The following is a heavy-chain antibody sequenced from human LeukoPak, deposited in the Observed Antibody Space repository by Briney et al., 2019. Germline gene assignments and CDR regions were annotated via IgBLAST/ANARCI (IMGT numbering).Heavy chain of an antibody. V-gene: IGHV1-8*02. D-gene: IGHD3-3*01. CDR1: GYTFTSYY. CDR3: ARGLTIFGVVIKPAGY. J-gene: IGHJ4*02. CDR2: MNPNSGNT. Sequence: ASVTVSCKASGYTFTSYYIHWVRQATGQGLEWMGWMNPNSGNTGYAQKFQGRVTMTRNTSISTAYMELSSLRSEDTAVYYCARGLTIFGVVIKPAGYWGQGTLVTVSS.